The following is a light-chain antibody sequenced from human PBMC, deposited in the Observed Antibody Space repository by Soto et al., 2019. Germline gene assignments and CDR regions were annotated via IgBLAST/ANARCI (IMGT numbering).Light chain of an antibody. CDR1: QGIDTS. V-gene: IGKV1-9*01. CDR3: QQLHGYPIT. J-gene: IGKJ5*01. CDR2: APS. Sequence: ILLTQSPSFLSASVGDRVTITCRASQGIDTSLAWYQQKPGKAPKLLIYAPSNFQSGVPSRFSGSGSGTHFTLTISSLQPEDFATYYCQQLHGYPITFGQGTRLEIK.